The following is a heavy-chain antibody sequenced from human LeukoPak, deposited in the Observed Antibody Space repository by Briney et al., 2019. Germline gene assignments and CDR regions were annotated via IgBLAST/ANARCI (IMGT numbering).Heavy chain of an antibody. CDR2: VSYDGGSK. Sequence: GGSLSPSSEATGFRFDNFGENGLRPGLGVGLEWMALVSYDGGSKYYADSVKGRITISRDNSKNTLHLQMNSLRTEDTAVYYCARVKGGIAAAGNYFDYWGQGTLVTVSS. CDR3: ARVKGGIAAAGNYFDY. V-gene: IGHV3-30*06. J-gene: IGHJ4*02. D-gene: IGHD6-13*01. CDR1: GFRFDNFG.